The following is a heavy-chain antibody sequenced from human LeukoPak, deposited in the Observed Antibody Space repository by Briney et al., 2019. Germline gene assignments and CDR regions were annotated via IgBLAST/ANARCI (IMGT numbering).Heavy chain of an antibody. CDR2: ISSSSSYT. CDR1: GIPFSDYY. V-gene: IGHV3-11*06. D-gene: IGHD5-12*01. J-gene: IGHJ4*02. Sequence: GGSLRLSCVVSGIPFSDYYMNWIRKAPGKGLEWISYISSSSSYTDYADSVKGRFTISRDNAKNSLYLQMNSLRDEDTAVYYCARDVRWLRFVFDHWGQGIPVTVSS. CDR3: ARDVRWLRFVFDH.